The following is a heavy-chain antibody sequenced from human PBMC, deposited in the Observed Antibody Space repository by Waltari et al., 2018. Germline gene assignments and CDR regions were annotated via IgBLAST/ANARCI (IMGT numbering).Heavy chain of an antibody. CDR2: ISYNGAT. Sequence: QLQLQESGPGLVKPSETLSLTCSVSGGSITTSRHSWGWIRQPPGQGLEWIGTISYNGATYTSPSLKSRVTMSRDTSKNQLSLTLDSMTAADTAVYYCATYIGASVGTAAFDVWGQGTMVTVSS. CDR3: ATYIGASVGTAAFDV. CDR1: GGSITTSRHS. J-gene: IGHJ3*01. V-gene: IGHV4-39*01. D-gene: IGHD5-12*01.